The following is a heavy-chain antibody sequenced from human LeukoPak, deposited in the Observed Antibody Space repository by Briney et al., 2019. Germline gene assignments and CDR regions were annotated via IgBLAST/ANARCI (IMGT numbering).Heavy chain of an antibody. D-gene: IGHD5-18*01. CDR2: ISSNGGST. CDR3: VVSYHYAFDI. V-gene: IGHV3-64D*09. J-gene: IGHJ3*02. Sequence: GGSLRLSCSASGFTFSTYAMHWVRQAPGKGLEYVSAISSNGGSTYYADSVKGRFTISRDNSKSTLYLQMSSLRAEDTAVYYCVVSYHYAFDIWGQGTMVTVCS. CDR1: GFTFSTYA.